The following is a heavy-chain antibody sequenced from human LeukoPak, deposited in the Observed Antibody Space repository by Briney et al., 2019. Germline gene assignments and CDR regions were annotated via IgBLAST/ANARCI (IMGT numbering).Heavy chain of an antibody. CDR2: IYNSGST. Sequence: PSETLSLTCTVSGGSISTDYWTWIRQPAGKGLEWIGFIYNSGSTSYNPSLKSRVTISLDTSRNQFSLKLSSVTAADTAVYYCAGRGFHFDAWGQATLVTVSS. CDR1: GGSISTDY. V-gene: IGHV4-59*01. D-gene: IGHD3-10*01. J-gene: IGHJ4*02. CDR3: AGRGFHFDA.